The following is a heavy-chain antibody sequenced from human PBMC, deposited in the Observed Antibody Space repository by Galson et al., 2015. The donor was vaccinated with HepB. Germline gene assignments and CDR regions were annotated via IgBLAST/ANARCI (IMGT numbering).Heavy chain of an antibody. J-gene: IGHJ6*02. CDR2: IIPILGIA. CDR3: ARDLSLDTAMVTVYYGMDV. D-gene: IGHD5-18*01. Sequence: SVKVSCKASGGTFSSYAISWVRQAPGQGLEWMGRIIPILGIANYAQKFQGRVTITADKSTSTAYMELSSLRSEDTAVYYCARDLSLDTAMVTVYYGMDVWGQGTTVTVSS. CDR1: GGTFSSYA. V-gene: IGHV1-69*04.